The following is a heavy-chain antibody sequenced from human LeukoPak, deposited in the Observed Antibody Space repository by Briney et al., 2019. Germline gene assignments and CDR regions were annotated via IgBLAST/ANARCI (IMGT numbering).Heavy chain of an antibody. CDR1: GFILGDYY. Sequence: GGSLRLSCAASGFILGDYYMTWIRQAPGKGLEWVSSISIRGGAINYADSVRGRFTISRDNTNNSLYLQMSSLRAEDTATYYCARDSPERYCSGTRCFIDAFNVWGHGTMVTVSS. CDR2: ISIRGGAI. D-gene: IGHD2-15*01. J-gene: IGHJ3*01. CDR3: ARDSPERYCSGTRCFIDAFNV. V-gene: IGHV3-11*04.